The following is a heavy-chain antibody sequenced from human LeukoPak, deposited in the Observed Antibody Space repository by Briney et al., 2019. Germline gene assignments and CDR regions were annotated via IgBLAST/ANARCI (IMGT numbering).Heavy chain of an antibody. CDR2: IYHSGST. V-gene: IGHV4-4*02. J-gene: IGHJ6*03. Sequence: SGTLSLTCAVSGGSISSSNWWSWVRPPPGKGLEWIGVIYHSGSTNYNPSLKSRVTISVDKSKNQFSLKLSSVTAAGTAVYYCAREGSDYGLYYYMDASGKGTTVTVSS. CDR1: GGSISSSNW. D-gene: IGHD4-17*01. CDR3: AREGSDYGLYYYMDA.